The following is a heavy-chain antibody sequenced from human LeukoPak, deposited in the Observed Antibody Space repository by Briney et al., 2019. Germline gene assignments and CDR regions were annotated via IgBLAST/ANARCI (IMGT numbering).Heavy chain of an antibody. CDR1: GFTFSSYS. CDR2: ISSSGSLI. CDR3: ASFSRLSSSGY. Sequence: GGSLRLSCAASGFTFSSYSMNWVRQAPGGGLEWVSCISSSGSLIYYADSMKGRFTISRDNAKNSLYLQMNSLRVEDTAVYYCASFSRLSSSGYWGQGTLVTVSS. D-gene: IGHD4/OR15-4a*01. J-gene: IGHJ4*02. V-gene: IGHV3-21*01.